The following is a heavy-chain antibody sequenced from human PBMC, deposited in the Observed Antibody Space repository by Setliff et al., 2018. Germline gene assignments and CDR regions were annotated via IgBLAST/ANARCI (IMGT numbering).Heavy chain of an antibody. V-gene: IGHV4-39*01. Sequence: SETLSLTCTVSGGPINSDRYYWGWIRQPPGKGLEWIGSMYSSGSTYYNPSLKSRVTISVDTSQNQFSLKLTSVTAADTAVYYCARAYYYASGNSHNYYMDVWGKGTAVTVSS. CDR2: MYSSGST. CDR3: ARAYYYASGNSHNYYMDV. D-gene: IGHD3-10*01. CDR1: GGPINSDRYY. J-gene: IGHJ6*03.